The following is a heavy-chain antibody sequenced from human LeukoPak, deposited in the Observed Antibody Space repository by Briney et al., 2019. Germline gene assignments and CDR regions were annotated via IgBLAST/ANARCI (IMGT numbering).Heavy chain of an antibody. D-gene: IGHD3-10*01. CDR1: GLTFSNFG. J-gene: IGHJ6*03. CDR2: LRYDGINK. CDR3: ARALGGFGELKGIYYYYMDV. V-gene: IGHV3-30*02. Sequence: GGSLRLSCAASGLTFSNFGMHWVRQAPGKGLEWVAFLRYDGINKYYSDSVKGRFTISRDTSKNTLYLQMNSLRAEDTAVYYCARALGGFGELKGIYYYYMDVWGKGTTVTVSS.